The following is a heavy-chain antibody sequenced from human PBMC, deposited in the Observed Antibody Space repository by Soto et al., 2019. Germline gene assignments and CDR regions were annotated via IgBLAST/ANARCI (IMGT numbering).Heavy chain of an antibody. V-gene: IGHV3-23*01. CDR2: ISGSGGST. CDR1: GFTFSSYA. CDR3: AKGPHYYGSGSQYVMDV. D-gene: IGHD3-10*01. Sequence: EVQLLESGGGLVQPGGSLRLSCAASGFTFSSYAMSWVRQAPGKGLEWVSAISGSGGSTYYADSVKGRFTISRDNSKNTLYLQMNSLRAEDTSVYYCAKGPHYYGSGSQYVMDVWGKGTTVTVSS. J-gene: IGHJ6*04.